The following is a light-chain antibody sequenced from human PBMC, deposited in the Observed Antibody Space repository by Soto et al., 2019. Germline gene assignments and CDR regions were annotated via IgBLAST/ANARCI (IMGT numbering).Light chain of an antibody. CDR1: SSNFGSNY. CDR2: SND. V-gene: IGLV1-47*01. Sequence: QSVLTQPPSASGTPGQRVTISCSGSSSNFGSNYVYWYQQLPGTAPRLLIYSNDQRPSGVPDRFSGSKSGTSASLAISGLRSADGTGHYCAAWDDSLSGQGMFGGGTKVTVL. J-gene: IGLJ3*02. CDR3: AAWDDSLSGQGM.